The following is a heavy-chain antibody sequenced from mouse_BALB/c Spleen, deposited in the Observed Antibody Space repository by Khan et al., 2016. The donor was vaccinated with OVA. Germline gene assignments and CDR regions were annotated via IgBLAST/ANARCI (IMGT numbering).Heavy chain of an antibody. Sequence: QLQQSGPELVKPGASVKISCKTSGYTFTEYTLHWVKQSHGKSPEWIGVINPKNGVTSYNQKFKGKATLTVDKSSSTAYMDFRSLTSEDSAVYYCARDAGRYRGQGTSVTVSS. J-gene: IGHJ4*01. CDR1: GYTFTEYT. V-gene: IGHV1-18*01. CDR3: ARDAGRY. D-gene: IGHD3-3*01. CDR2: INPKNGVT.